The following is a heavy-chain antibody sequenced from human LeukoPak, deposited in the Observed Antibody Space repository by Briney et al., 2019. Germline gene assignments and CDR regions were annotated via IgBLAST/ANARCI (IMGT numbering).Heavy chain of an antibody. CDR3: AKRGTEAYFDY. Sequence: GGSLRLSCAASGFTFSSYSMNWVRQAPGKGLEWVAVISYDGSNKYYADSVKGRFTISRDNSKKTLYLQMNSLRAEDTAAYYCAKRGTEAYFDYWGQGTLVTVSS. CDR2: ISYDGSNK. CDR1: GFTFSSYS. D-gene: IGHD3-16*01. J-gene: IGHJ4*02. V-gene: IGHV3-30*18.